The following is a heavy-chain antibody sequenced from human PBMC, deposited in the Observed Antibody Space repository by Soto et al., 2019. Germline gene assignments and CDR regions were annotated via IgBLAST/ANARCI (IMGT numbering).Heavy chain of an antibody. Sequence: GGSLRLSCAASGFTFSSYGMHWVRQAPGKGLEWVAVISYDGSNKYYADSVKGRFTISRDNSKNTLYLQMNSLRAEDTAVYYCAKDSMITFGGVIVSRYYYYMDVWGKGTTVTVSS. J-gene: IGHJ6*03. D-gene: IGHD3-16*02. CDR2: ISYDGSNK. V-gene: IGHV3-30*18. CDR1: GFTFSSYG. CDR3: AKDSMITFGGVIVSRYYYYMDV.